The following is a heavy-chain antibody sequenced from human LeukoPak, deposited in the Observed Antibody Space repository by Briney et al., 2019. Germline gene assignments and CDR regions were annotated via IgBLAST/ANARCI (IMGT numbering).Heavy chain of an antibody. CDR2: IYHSGST. D-gene: IGHD1-7*01. J-gene: IGHJ3*02. V-gene: IGHV4-4*02. CDR3: ARGSNWNYSFDI. CDR1: GGSISSSNW. Sequence: SETLSLTCAVSGGSISSSNWWSWVRQPPGRGLEWIGEIYHSGSTNYNPSLKSRVTISVDRSKNQFSLKLSSVTAADTAVYYCARGSNWNYSFDIWGQGTMVTVSS.